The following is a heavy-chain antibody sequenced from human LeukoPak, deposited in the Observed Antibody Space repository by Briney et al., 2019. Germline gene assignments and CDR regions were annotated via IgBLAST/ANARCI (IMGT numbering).Heavy chain of an antibody. D-gene: IGHD6-6*01. CDR3: AKDARIAARGYNWFDP. CDR1: GFTFSSYA. CDR2: ISGSGGST. V-gene: IGHV3-23*01. J-gene: IGHJ5*02. Sequence: GGSLRHSCAASGFTFSSYAMSWVRQAPGKGLEWVSAISGSGGSTYYADSVKGRFTISRDNSKNTLYLQMNSLRAEDTAVYYCAKDARIAARGYNWFDPWGRGTLVTVSS.